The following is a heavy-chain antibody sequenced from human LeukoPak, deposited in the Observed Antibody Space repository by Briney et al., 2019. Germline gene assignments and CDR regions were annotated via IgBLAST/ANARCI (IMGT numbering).Heavy chain of an antibody. CDR3: AKGAYSSSSGAVGY. Sequence: GGSLRLSCAASGSTFSSYAMSWVRQAPGKGLEWVSAISGSGGSTYYADSVKGRFTISRDNSKNTLYLQMNSLRAEDTAVYYCAKGAYSSSSGAVGYWGQGTLVTVSS. D-gene: IGHD6-6*01. CDR1: GSTFSSYA. CDR2: ISGSGGST. J-gene: IGHJ4*02. V-gene: IGHV3-23*01.